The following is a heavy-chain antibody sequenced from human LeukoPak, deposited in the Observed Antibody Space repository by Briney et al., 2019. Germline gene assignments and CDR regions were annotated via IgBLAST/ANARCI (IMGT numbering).Heavy chain of an antibody. CDR2: ISYDGSNK. D-gene: IGHD3-10*01. CDR3: ARDHHYYGSGRYYYYYYMDV. J-gene: IGHJ6*03. CDR1: GFIFSSYD. V-gene: IGHV3-30*12. Sequence: GGSLRLSCAASGFIFSSYDMHWVRQAPGKGLEWVAVISYDGSNKYYADSVKGRFTISRDNSKNTLYLQMNSLRAEDTAVYYCARDHHYYGSGRYYYYYYMDVWGKGTTVTVSS.